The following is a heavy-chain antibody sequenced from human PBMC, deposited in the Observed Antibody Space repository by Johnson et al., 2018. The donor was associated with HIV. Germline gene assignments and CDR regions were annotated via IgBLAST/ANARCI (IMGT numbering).Heavy chain of an antibody. J-gene: IGHJ3*02. CDR1: GFTLSNYG. CDR2: MWYDGSQK. D-gene: IGHD2-15*01. CDR3: AREFPYCSGGSCLPAAFDI. V-gene: IGHV3-33*01. Sequence: QVQLVESGGGVVQPGRSLTLSCAASGFTLSNYGMHWVRQAPGKGLEWVAMMWYDGSQKGYAESVKGRFTISRDNSKNTLYLQMNSLRAEDTAVYYCAREFPYCSGGSCLPAAFDIWGQGTMVTVSS.